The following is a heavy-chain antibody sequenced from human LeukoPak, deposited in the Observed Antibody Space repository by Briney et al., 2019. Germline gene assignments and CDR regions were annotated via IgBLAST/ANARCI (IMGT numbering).Heavy chain of an antibody. J-gene: IGHJ4*02. CDR2: INHGGST. CDR3: AEWGGNDY. V-gene: IGHV4-34*01. Sequence: SETLSLTCAVNSGSFSGYYWSWVRQPPGKGLEWIGEINHGGSTNYNPSLKSRVTISVDTSKNQFSLNLSSVTAADTAVYYCAEWGGNDYWGQGTLVTVSS. D-gene: IGHD1-26*01. CDR1: SGSFSGYY.